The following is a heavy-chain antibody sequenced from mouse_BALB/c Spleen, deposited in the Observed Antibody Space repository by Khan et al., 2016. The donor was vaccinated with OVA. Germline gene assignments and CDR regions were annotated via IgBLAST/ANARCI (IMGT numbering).Heavy chain of an antibody. CDR1: GFTFSSFV. V-gene: IGHV5-9-1*01. CDR3: TNGNYGWFAY. Sequence: LVESGGGLVEPGGSLKLSCAASGFTFSSFVMSWVRQTPEKRLEWVATISSAATYTYYPDSVKGRFTISRDNAKNTLYLQMNSLSADDTAIYYCTNGNYGWFAYWGQGTLVTVST. D-gene: IGHD2-1*01. CDR2: ISSAATYT. J-gene: IGHJ3*01.